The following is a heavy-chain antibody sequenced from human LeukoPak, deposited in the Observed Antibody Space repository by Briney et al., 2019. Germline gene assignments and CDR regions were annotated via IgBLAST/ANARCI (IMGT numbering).Heavy chain of an antibody. D-gene: IGHD1-26*01. CDR1: GFIFSNSA. CDR3: ARDPTYYLRYGYFDF. Sequence: GGSLRLSCAASGFIFSNSAMNWVRQARGKGLEWVSSINTGSSHIYYADSVKGRFTISRDNAKNPVYLQMNSLRAEDTAVYYCARDPTYYLRYGYFDFWGQGILVTVSS. CDR2: INTGSSHI. J-gene: IGHJ4*02. V-gene: IGHV3-21*01.